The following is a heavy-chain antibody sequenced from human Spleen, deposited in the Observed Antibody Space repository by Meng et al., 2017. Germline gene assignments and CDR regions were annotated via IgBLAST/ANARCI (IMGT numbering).Heavy chain of an antibody. CDR2: INSAGTSI. CDR1: GFAFSVYN. Sequence: GESLKISCAASGFAFSVYNMNWVHQAPGKGLEWVSSINSAGTSIYYADSLKGRFTVSRDNAKNSLLLQMNGLTAEDTAVYYCARLGYTSRGSDGSDMWGQGTMVTVSS. J-gene: IGHJ3*02. D-gene: IGHD6-13*01. V-gene: IGHV3-21*01. CDR3: ARLGYTSRGSDGSDM.